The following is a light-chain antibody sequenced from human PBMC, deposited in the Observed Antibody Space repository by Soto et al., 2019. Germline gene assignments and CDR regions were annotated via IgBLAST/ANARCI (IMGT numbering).Light chain of an antibody. V-gene: IGLV3-9*01. CDR2: RDS. CDR1: NIGSKN. CDR3: QVWDSSTLWV. J-gene: IGLJ3*02. Sequence: SYELTQPLSVSVALGQTARITCGGNNIGSKNVHWYQQKPGQAPVLVIYRDSNRPSVIPERFSGSNSGNTATLTISRAQAGDEADYYCQVWDSSTLWVFGGGTKLTVL.